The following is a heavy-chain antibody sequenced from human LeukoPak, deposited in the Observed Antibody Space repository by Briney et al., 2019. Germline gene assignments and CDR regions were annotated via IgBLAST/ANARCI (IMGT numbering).Heavy chain of an antibody. Sequence: GRCLRLACAPAAFTLSSYWITWVRQPPGKGLGWVANIKQDGIEIYYVDSVKGRFTISRDNAKNSLYMQMNSLRAEDTAVYYCARVGEFLRSPYYYMDVWGKGTTVTVSS. D-gene: IGHD3-3*01. CDR1: AFTLSSYW. CDR3: ARVGEFLRSPYYYMDV. CDR2: IKQDGIEI. J-gene: IGHJ6*03. V-gene: IGHV3-7*01.